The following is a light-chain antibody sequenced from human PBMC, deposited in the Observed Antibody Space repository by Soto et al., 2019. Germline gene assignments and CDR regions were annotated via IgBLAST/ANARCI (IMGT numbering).Light chain of an antibody. J-gene: IGLJ1*01. CDR3: QCYDRSLSGSDV. CDR2: GNS. CDR1: SSNIGAGYD. V-gene: IGLV1-40*01. Sequence: QSVLTQPPSVSGAPGQRVTISCTGSSSNIGAGYDVHWYQQLPGTAPKLLIYGNSNRPSGVPDRFSGSKSGTSASLAITGLQAEDEADHYCQCYDRSLSGSDVFGTGTKVTVL.